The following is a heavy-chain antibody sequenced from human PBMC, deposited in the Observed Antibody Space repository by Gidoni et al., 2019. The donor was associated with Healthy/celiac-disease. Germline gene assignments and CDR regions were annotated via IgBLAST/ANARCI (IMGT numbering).Heavy chain of an antibody. J-gene: IGHJ4*02. CDR3: ARGSVSRIAAAGTIGDY. D-gene: IGHD6-13*01. CDR2: INAGNGNT. CDR1: GYTFTSYA. Sequence: QVQLVQSGAEVKKPGASVKVSCTASGYTFTSYAMHWVRQAPGQRLEWMGWINAGNGNTKDSQKFQGRVTITRDTSASTAYMELSSLRSEDTAVYYCARGSVSRIAAAGTIGDYWGQGTLVTVSS. V-gene: IGHV1-3*01.